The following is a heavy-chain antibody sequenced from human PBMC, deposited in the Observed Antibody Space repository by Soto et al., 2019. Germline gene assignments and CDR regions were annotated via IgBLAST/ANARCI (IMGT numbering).Heavy chain of an antibody. D-gene: IGHD2-15*01. CDR2: INHSGST. CDR1: GGSFSGYY. V-gene: IGHV4-34*01. J-gene: IGHJ4*02. Sequence: SETLSLTCAVYGGSFSGYYWGWIRQPPGKGLEWIGEINHSGSTNYNPSLKSRVTISVDTSKNQFSLKLSSVTAADTAVYYCARAPCSGGSCYPAGNYFDYWGQGTLVTVSS. CDR3: ARAPCSGGSCYPAGNYFDY.